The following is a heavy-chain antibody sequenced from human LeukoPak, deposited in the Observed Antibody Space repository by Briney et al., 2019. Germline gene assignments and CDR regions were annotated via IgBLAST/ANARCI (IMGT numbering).Heavy chain of an antibody. Sequence: GGSLRLSCSESGFTFSSYEMNWVRQAPGKGLEWVSHISSSGGSTNYADSVKGRSTISRDNAKNSLYLQMNSLRAEDTAIYYCARGSGDLYFDFWGQGTLVTVSS. J-gene: IGHJ4*02. CDR1: GFTFSSYE. V-gene: IGHV3-48*03. CDR2: ISSSGGST. D-gene: IGHD2-21*02. CDR3: ARGSGDLYFDF.